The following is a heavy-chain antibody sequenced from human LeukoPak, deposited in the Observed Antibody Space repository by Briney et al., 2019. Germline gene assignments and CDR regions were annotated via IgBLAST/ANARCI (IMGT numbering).Heavy chain of an antibody. Sequence: GGSLILSCAASGFTLSSYEMNWVRQAPGKGLEWVSYISSSGSTIYYADSVKGRFTISRDNAKNSLYLQMNSLRAEDTAVYYCASGQITGTPEDAFDIWGQGTMVTVSS. J-gene: IGHJ3*02. V-gene: IGHV3-48*03. CDR1: GFTLSSYE. CDR3: ASGQITGTPEDAFDI. D-gene: IGHD1-7*01. CDR2: ISSSGSTI.